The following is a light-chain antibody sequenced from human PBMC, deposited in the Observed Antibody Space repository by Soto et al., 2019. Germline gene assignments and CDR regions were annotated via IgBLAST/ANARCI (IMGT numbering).Light chain of an antibody. Sequence: QSVLTQPPSASGSPGQSVAISCTGTSSDVGGYNYVSWYQQHPGKAPKLMIYEVNKRPSGVPDRFSGSKSGNTASLTVSGLQAEDEADYYCSSYAGSSNVFATGTKVTV. CDR1: SSDVGGYNY. J-gene: IGLJ1*01. CDR3: SSYAGSSNV. V-gene: IGLV2-8*01. CDR2: EVN.